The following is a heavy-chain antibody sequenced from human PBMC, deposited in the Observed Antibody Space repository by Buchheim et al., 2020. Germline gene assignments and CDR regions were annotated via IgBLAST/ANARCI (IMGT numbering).Heavy chain of an antibody. CDR3: ARVGIAVAGTGEFDY. Sequence: QVQLQESGPGLVKPSETLSLTCTVSGGSISSYYWSWIRQPPGKGLEWIGYIYYSGSTNYNPSLKSRVTISVDTSKNQFSLNLSSVTAADTAVYYCARVGIAVAGTGEFDYWGQGTL. CDR2: IYYSGST. D-gene: IGHD6-19*01. V-gene: IGHV4-59*01. J-gene: IGHJ4*02. CDR1: GGSISSYY.